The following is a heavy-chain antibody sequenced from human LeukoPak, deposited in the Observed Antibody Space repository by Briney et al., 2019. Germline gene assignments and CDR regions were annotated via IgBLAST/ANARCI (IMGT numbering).Heavy chain of an antibody. CDR2: VYSGGST. CDR1: GFTVSSNY. CDR3: ARGDGGNSSPFDY. Sequence: GGSLRLSCAASGFTVSSNYMSWVRQAPGKGLEWVSVVYSGGSTYYADSVKGRFTISRDNSKNTLYLQMNSLRAEDTAVYYCARGDGGNSSPFDYWGQGTLVTVSS. V-gene: IGHV3-66*01. D-gene: IGHD4-23*01. J-gene: IGHJ4*02.